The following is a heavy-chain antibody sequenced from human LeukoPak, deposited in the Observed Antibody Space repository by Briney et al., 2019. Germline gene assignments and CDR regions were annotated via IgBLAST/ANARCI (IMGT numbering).Heavy chain of an antibody. D-gene: IGHD6-19*01. J-gene: IGHJ4*02. Sequence: GASVKVSCKASGYTFTSYGISWVRQAPGQGLEWMGWISAYNGNTNYAQKLQGRVTMTTDTSTSTAYMELRSLRSDDTAVYYCARDIEAGWQWLVYYWGQGTLVTVSS. V-gene: IGHV1-18*01. CDR1: GYTFTSYG. CDR3: ARDIEAGWQWLVYY. CDR2: ISAYNGNT.